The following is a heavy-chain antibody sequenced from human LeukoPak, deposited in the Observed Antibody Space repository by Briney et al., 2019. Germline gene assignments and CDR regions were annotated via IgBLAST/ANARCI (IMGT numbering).Heavy chain of an antibody. CDR2: IYYSGST. CDR3: ARIVETAIFCSAP. V-gene: IGHV4-59*01. Sequence: PSETLSLTCTVSGGSISSYYWSWIRQPPGKGLEWIGYIYYSGSTNYNPSLKSRVTISVDTSKNQFSLKLSSVTAADTAVYYCARIVETAIFCSAPGGRGPLVTVPS. CDR1: GGSISSYY. J-gene: IGHJ5*02. D-gene: IGHD5-18*01.